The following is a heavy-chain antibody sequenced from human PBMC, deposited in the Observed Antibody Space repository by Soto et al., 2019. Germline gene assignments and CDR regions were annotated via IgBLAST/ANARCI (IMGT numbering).Heavy chain of an antibody. V-gene: IGHV1-3*01. CDR3: ARDRVTPRLFDP. CDR2: INAGNGNT. D-gene: IGHD5-18*01. Sequence: ASVKVSCKASGGTFSSYAMHWVRQAPGQRLEWMGWINAGNGNTKYSQKFQGRVTITRDTSASTAYMELSSLRSEDTAVYYCARDRVTPRLFDPWGQGTLVTVSS. CDR1: GGTFSSYA. J-gene: IGHJ5*02.